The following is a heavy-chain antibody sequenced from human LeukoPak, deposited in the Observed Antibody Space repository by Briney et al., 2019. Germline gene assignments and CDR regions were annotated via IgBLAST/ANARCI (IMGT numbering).Heavy chain of an antibody. V-gene: IGHV3-30*04. CDR1: GFTFTNFA. J-gene: IGHJ4*02. Sequence: GGSLRLSCVASGFTFTNFALHWVRQAPGKGLEWVALIAFDGSEKYYADSVKGRFTISRDNAKNTLYLQMNSLRAEDTAVYYCARKNGLDYWGQGTLVTVSS. CDR2: IAFDGSEK. CDR3: ARKNGLDY.